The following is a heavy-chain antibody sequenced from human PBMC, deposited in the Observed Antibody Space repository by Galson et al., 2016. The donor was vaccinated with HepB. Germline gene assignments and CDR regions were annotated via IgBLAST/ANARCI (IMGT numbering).Heavy chain of an antibody. Sequence: SLRLSCAVSGLTFSSYAMSWVRQAPGMGPEWVSTIKSYGGSTDYADDVPGRFTISRDDSKSTLYLQMNSRRAEDTAVYYCAKEALTGGWFNYWGQGTLLTVSS. J-gene: IGHJ4*02. CDR2: IKSYGGST. CDR1: GLTFSSYA. CDR3: AKEALTGGWFNY. V-gene: IGHV3-23*01. D-gene: IGHD6-19*01.